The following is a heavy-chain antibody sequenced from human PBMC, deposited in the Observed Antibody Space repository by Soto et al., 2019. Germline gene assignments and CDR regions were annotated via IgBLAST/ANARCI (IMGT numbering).Heavy chain of an antibody. D-gene: IGHD2-2*01. V-gene: IGHV3-15*07. CDR1: GFTFSNAW. J-gene: IGHJ5*02. Sequence: GGSLRLSCAASGFTFSNAWINWVRQAPGKGLEWVGRVKSKTDGGTTDFAAPVKGRFAISRDDSKNMVYLQMNSLKTEDTAVYYCTTAHIVVVPAATQGTSAPWGQGTLVTVS. CDR3: TTAHIVVVPAATQGTSAP. CDR2: VKSKTDGGTT.